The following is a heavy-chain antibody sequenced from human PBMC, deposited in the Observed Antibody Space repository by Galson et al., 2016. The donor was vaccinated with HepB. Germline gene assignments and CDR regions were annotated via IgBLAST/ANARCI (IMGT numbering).Heavy chain of an antibody. CDR3: AGESGSYLVYWFDP. CDR2: ISPRSNTV. Sequence: SLRLSCAASGFTFSTYSMNWVRQAPGRGLEWISYISPRSNTVHYADSVKGRFTISRDNAKNSVYLQMNNLGDEDTAMYYCAGESGSYLVYWFDPWGQGTQVIVSS. J-gene: IGHJ5*02. V-gene: IGHV3-48*02. CDR1: GFTFSTYS. D-gene: IGHD1-26*01.